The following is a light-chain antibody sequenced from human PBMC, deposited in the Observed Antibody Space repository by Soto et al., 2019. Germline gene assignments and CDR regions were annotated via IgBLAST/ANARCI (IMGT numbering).Light chain of an antibody. CDR1: QGISNY. J-gene: IGKJ1*01. Sequence: DIQMTQSPSSLSACVGDTVNITCRASQGISNYLAWYQQKPGQVPNLLIYAASTLQSGVPSRFSGSGSGTDFTLTISSLRPEDVATYYCQKYNNAPRTFGQGTKVEI. CDR3: QKYNNAPRT. CDR2: AAS. V-gene: IGKV1-27*01.